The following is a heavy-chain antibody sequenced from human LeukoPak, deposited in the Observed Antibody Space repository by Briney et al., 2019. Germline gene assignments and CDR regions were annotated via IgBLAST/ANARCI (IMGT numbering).Heavy chain of an antibody. D-gene: IGHD6-19*01. CDR2: ISAYNGNT. J-gene: IGHJ4*02. V-gene: IGHV1-18*01. CDR1: VYTFTSYG. CDR3: ARDRIPRYSSGWHDFDY. Sequence: ASVKVSCKASVYTFTSYGISWVRQAPGQGLEWMGWISAYNGNTNYAQNLQGKVTITTDTTTSTAYMELRSLRSDDTAVYYCARDRIPRYSSGWHDFDYWGQGTLVTVSS.